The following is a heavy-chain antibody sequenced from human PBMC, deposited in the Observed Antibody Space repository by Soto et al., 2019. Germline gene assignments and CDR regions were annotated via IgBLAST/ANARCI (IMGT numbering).Heavy chain of an antibody. CDR3: ARMQVVRGEDDYYYGMAV. CDR1: GFTFSSNG. CDR2: IVTASET. J-gene: IGHJ6*02. D-gene: IGHD3-10*01. Sequence: PGGSRRPSGGAPGFTFSSNGMHWVRKGTGKGLEGFSSIVTASETYDTGCAKGGCTISRENAKNSLYLQMNSLRAGDTAAYYCARMQVVRGEDDYYYGMAVWGQGPTVTAS. V-gene: IGHV3-13*01.